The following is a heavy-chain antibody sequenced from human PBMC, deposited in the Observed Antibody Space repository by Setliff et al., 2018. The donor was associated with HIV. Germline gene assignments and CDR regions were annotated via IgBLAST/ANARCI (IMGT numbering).Heavy chain of an antibody. Sequence: LRLSCTASGFTFGDYTMSWVRQAPGKGLEWVGRIKSKTDGGTTDYAAPVKGRFTISRDDSKNTLYLQMNSLKTEDTAVYYCTTRWFDPWGQGTLVTVSS. CDR2: IKSKTDGGTT. J-gene: IGHJ5*02. V-gene: IGHV3-15*01. CDR1: GFTFGDYT. CDR3: TTRWFDP.